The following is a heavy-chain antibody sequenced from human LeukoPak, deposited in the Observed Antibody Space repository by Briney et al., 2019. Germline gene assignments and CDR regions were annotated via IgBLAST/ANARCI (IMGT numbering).Heavy chain of an antibody. J-gene: IGHJ4*02. CDR1: GFTFSSYS. Sequence: GGSLRLSCAASGFTFSSYSMNWVRQAPGKGLEWISHISSFRSTIYYTDSVKGRFIISRDSAKNSLYLQMNSLRAEDTAVYYCARTQSSIPDFDYWGQGTLVTVSS. CDR2: ISSFRSTI. CDR3: ARTQSSIPDFDY. V-gene: IGHV3-48*04. D-gene: IGHD2-2*01.